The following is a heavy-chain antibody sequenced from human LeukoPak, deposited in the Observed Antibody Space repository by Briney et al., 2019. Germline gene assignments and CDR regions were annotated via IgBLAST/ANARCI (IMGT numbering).Heavy chain of an antibody. CDR1: GFTFSGYE. CDR2: INTRGTTM. D-gene: IGHD5-24*01. CDR3: ARGRDGYKGGFDY. J-gene: IGHJ4*02. Sequence: GGSLRLSCAASGFTFSGYEMNWVRQAPGKGLEWVSYINTRGTTMYYAASVKGRFTISRDNAKDSLYLQMNSLRAEDTAIYYCARGRDGYKGGFDYWGQATLVTVSS. V-gene: IGHV3-48*03.